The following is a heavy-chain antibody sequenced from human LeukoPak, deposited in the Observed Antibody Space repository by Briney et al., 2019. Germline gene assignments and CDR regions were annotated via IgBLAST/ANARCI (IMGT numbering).Heavy chain of an antibody. CDR2: FDPEDGET. Sequence: ASVTVSFKVSGYTLTELSMHWVRPAPGKGREWMGGFDPEDGETIYAQKFQGRVTMTEDTSTDTAYMELSSLRSEDTAVYYCATRVYYYGSGSYHFDYWGQGTLVTVSS. D-gene: IGHD3-10*01. CDR3: ATRVYYYGSGSYHFDY. V-gene: IGHV1-24*01. CDR1: GYTLTELS. J-gene: IGHJ4*02.